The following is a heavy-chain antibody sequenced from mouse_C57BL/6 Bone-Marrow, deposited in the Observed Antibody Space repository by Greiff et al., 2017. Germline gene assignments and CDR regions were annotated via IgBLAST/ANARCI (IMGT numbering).Heavy chain of an antibody. CDR2: ISSGSSTI. D-gene: IGHD1-1*01. CDR1: GFTFSDYG. J-gene: IGHJ1*03. V-gene: IGHV5-17*01. CDR3: ARRDYGSSLHWYFDV. Sequence: EVKVVESGGGLVKPGGSLKLSCAASGFTFSDYGMHWVRQAPEKGLEWVAYISSGSSTIYYADTVKGRFTISRDNAKNTLFLQMTSLRSEDTAMYYCARRDYGSSLHWYFDVWGTGTTVTVSS.